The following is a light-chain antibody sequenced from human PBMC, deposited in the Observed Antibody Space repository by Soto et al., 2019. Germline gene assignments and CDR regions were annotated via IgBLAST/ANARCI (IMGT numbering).Light chain of an antibody. CDR2: EVT. Sequence: QSALTQPPSASGSPGQSVTISCTGTSSDVGAYKYVSWYQQYPGKAPKLMIYEVTKRPSGVPDRFSGSKSGNTASLAEDEADYYCTSYVGNDIWVFGGGTKLTVL. CDR1: SSDVGAYKY. V-gene: IGLV2-8*01. J-gene: IGLJ3*02. CDR3: TSYVGNDIWV.